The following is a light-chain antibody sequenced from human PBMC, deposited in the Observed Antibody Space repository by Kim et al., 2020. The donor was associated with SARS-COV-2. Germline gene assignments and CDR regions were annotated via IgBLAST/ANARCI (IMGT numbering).Light chain of an antibody. CDR2: GVT. CDR1: SSDISINTY. Sequence: SVTSSCAGASSDISINTYVSWYQQHPDKAPTLIIYGVTERPSGISARFSASKSGNTASLTISGLQAEDEADYHCSSYSSRTTPWVFGGGTQLTVL. V-gene: IGLV2-14*03. CDR3: SSYSSRTTPWV. J-gene: IGLJ3*02.